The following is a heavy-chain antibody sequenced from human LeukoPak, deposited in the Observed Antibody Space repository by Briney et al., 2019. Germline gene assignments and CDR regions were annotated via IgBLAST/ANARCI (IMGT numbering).Heavy chain of an antibody. Sequence: SETLSLTCAVPDGSISSGGYSWSWIRQPPGKGLEWIGYIHHSGSTYYNPSLKSRVTISIDRSKNQFSLKLSSVTAADTAVYYCARGRQYDILTGFDYWGQGTLVTVSS. V-gene: IGHV4-30-2*01. D-gene: IGHD3-9*01. CDR3: ARGRQYDILTGFDY. CDR1: DGSISSGGYS. J-gene: IGHJ4*02. CDR2: IHHSGST.